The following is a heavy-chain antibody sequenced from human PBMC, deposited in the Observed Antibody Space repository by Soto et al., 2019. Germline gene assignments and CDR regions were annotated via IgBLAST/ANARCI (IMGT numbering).Heavy chain of an antibody. J-gene: IGHJ6*02. CDR2: ISYDGSNK. Sequence: GGSLRLSCAASGFTFSSYAMHWVRQAPGKGLEWVAVISYDGSNKYYADSVKGRFTISRDNSKNTMYLQMNSLRAEDTAVYYCAREYSSSWYVAPSGMDVWGQGTTVTVSS. V-gene: IGHV3-30-3*01. D-gene: IGHD6-13*01. CDR1: GFTFSSYA. CDR3: AREYSSSWYVAPSGMDV.